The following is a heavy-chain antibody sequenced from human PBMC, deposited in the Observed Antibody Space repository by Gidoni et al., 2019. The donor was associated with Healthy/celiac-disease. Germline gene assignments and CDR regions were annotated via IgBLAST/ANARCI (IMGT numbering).Heavy chain of an antibody. Sequence: GAEEKKPGASVKVYCKASGYTFTSYAMHWVRQAPGQRLEWMGWINAGNGNTKYSQKFQGRVTITRDTSASTAYMELSSLRSEDTAVYYCARSYSSSWYLFGYWGQGTLVTVSS. V-gene: IGHV1-3*05. CDR1: GYTFTSYA. J-gene: IGHJ4*02. CDR3: ARSYSSSWYLFGY. D-gene: IGHD6-13*01. CDR2: INAGNGNT.